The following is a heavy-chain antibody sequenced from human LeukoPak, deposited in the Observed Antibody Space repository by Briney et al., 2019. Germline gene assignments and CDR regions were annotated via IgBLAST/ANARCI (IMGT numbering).Heavy chain of an antibody. V-gene: IGHV1-69*04. CDR3: ARDSPGSSSGWSQEDADWFDP. J-gene: IGHJ5*02. CDR2: IIPILGIA. CDR1: GGTFSSYA. Sequence: ASVKVSCKASGGTFSSYAISWVRQAPGQGLEWMGRIIPILGIANYAQKFQGRVTITADKSTSTAYMELSSLRSEDTAVYYCARDSPGSSSGWSQEDADWFDPWGQGTLVTVSS. D-gene: IGHD6-19*01.